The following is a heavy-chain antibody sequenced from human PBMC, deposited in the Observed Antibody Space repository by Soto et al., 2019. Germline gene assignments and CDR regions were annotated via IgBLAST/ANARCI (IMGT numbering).Heavy chain of an antibody. CDR3: ARGVHYDSSGYYYFY. D-gene: IGHD3-22*01. J-gene: IGHJ4*02. Sequence: SVKVSCKASGGTFSTYAIDWVRQAPGQGLEWMGGIIPLFGTAKYAQNFQGRITITADESTNTAYMELRSLRSQDTAVYYCARGVHYDSSGYYYFYWGQGTMVTVYS. V-gene: IGHV1-69*13. CDR1: GGTFSTYA. CDR2: IIPLFGTA.